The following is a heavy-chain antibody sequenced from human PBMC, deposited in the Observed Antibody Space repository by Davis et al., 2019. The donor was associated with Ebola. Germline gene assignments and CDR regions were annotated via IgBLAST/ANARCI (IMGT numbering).Heavy chain of an antibody. V-gene: IGHV4-61*09. Sequence: PSETLSLTCTVSGGSISSGSYYWSWIRQPAGKGLEWIGHIYTSGSTNYNPSLKSRVTISVDTSKNQFSLKLSSVTAADTAVYYCARLRNRGFYDFWSGYSDAFDIWGQGTMVTVSS. CDR3: ARLRNRGFYDFWSGYSDAFDI. CDR2: IYTSGST. J-gene: IGHJ3*02. D-gene: IGHD3-3*01. CDR1: GGSISSGSYY.